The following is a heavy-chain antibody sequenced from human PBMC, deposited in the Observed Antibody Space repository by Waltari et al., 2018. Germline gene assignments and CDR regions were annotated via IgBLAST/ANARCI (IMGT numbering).Heavy chain of an antibody. Sequence: EVQLVESGGGLIQPGGSLRLSCAASGFTVSSNYMRWVRQAPGKGLEWVSVIYSGGSTYYADSVKGRFTISRDNSKNTLYLQMNSLRAEDTAVYYCARVTTGYSSSFNWFDPWGQGTLVTVSS. CDR3: ARVTTGYSSSFNWFDP. V-gene: IGHV3-53*01. J-gene: IGHJ5*02. CDR1: GFTVSSNY. D-gene: IGHD6-13*01. CDR2: IYSGGST.